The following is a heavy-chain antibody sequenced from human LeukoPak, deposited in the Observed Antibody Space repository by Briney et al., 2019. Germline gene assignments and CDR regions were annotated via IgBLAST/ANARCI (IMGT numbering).Heavy chain of an antibody. J-gene: IGHJ4*02. V-gene: IGHV3-53*01. D-gene: IGHD1-26*01. CDR1: GFTFRDFY. CDR2: IYSGGST. Sequence: GGSLRLSCAASGFTFRDFYMSWVRRAPGKGLEWVSVIYSGGSTYYADSVKGRFTISRDNSKNTLYLQMNSLRAEDTAFYYCARVNSGSYYAAFDYWGQGTLVTVSS. CDR3: ARVNSGSYYAAFDY.